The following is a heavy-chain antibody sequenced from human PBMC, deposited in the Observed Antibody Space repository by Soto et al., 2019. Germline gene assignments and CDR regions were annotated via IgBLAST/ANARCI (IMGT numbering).Heavy chain of an antibody. D-gene: IGHD3-10*01. CDR1: GYSFTSYW. J-gene: IGHJ4*02. V-gene: IGHV5-10-1*01. Sequence: GESLKISCKGSGYSFTSYWISWVRQMPGKGLEWMGRIDPSDSYTNYSPSFQGHVTISADKSISTAYLQWSSLKASDTAMYYCARQNYYAPRYFDYWGQGTLGTVS. CDR2: IDPSDSYT. CDR3: ARQNYYAPRYFDY.